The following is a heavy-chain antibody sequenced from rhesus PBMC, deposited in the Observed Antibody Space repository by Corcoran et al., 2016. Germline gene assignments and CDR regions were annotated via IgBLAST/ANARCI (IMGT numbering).Heavy chain of an antibody. CDR2: IYGTIGST. V-gene: IGHV4-143*01. J-gene: IGHJ4*01. D-gene: IGHD3-28*01. Sequence: QVHLQESGPGLVKPSETLALTCTVSGGSISDSDYWNWIRPPPRTGLEWMGRIYGTIGSTSYNTSLKSRVTISKDTSKNQFSLKLTSVTAADTAVYYCARQRDGSGYYRVDYWGQGVLVTVSS. CDR1: GGSISDSDY. CDR3: ARQRDGSGYYRVDY.